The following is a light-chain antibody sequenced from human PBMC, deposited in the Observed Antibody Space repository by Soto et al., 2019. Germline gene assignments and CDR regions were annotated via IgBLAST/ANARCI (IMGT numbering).Light chain of an antibody. CDR3: QQRSNWPLIT. CDR2: GAS. Sequence: EMLLTQSPNHLYLSRGERATLSCRASQSVSGSYLAWYQQKPGQAPRLLIYGASSRATGIPDRFSGSGSGTDFTLTISRLEPEDFAVYYCQQRSNWPLITFGQGTRLEIK. J-gene: IGKJ5*01. V-gene: IGKV3D-20*02. CDR1: QSVSGSY.